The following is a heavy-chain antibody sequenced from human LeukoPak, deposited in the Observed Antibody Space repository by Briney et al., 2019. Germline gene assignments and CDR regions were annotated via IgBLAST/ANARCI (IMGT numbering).Heavy chain of an antibody. J-gene: IGHJ4*02. CDR1: GASITGYY. CDR2: IYYAGDT. D-gene: IGHD2-15*01. CDR3: ARYTRIPDY. V-gene: IGHV4-59*01. Sequence: SETLSLTCTVSGASITGYYWTWIRQPPGKGLECVGYIYYAGDTNYNPSLKSRVTMSLDTSKSQFSLKLTSVTAADTAIYYCARYTRIPDYWGQGTLVTVSS.